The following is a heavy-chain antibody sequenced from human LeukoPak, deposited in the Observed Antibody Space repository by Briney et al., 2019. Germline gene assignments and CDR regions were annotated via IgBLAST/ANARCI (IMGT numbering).Heavy chain of an antibody. J-gene: IGHJ4*02. CDR3: ARDPNIVVVPAALFDY. V-gene: IGHV3-9*01. CDR2: ISWNSGSI. CDR1: GFTFDDYA. D-gene: IGHD2-2*01. Sequence: PGGSLRLSCAASGFTFDDYAMHWVRQAPGKGLEWVSGISWNSGSIGYADSVRGRFTISRDNAKNSLYLQMNSLRAEDTAVYYCARDPNIVVVPAALFDYWGQGTLVTVSS.